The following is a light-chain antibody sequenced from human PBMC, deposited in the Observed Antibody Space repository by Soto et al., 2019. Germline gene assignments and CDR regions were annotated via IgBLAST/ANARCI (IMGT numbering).Light chain of an antibody. CDR3: QQLDSYPIT. J-gene: IGKJ5*01. CDR1: QGISSF. CDR2: DAS. V-gene: IGKV1-9*01. Sequence: DIQLTRSPSFLSASVGDRVTITCRASQGISSFLAWYQEKPGEAPKLLIYDASTLQSGVPSRFSVSGSGTEFTLTISSLQPEDFATYYCQQLDSYPITFGQGTRLEIK.